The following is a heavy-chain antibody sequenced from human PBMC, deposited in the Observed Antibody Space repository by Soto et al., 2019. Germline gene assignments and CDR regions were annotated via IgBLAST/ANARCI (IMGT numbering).Heavy chain of an antibody. V-gene: IGHV4-31*03. CDR2: IYYSGST. CDR1: GGSISSGGYY. D-gene: IGHD5-18*01. CDR3: ARSDTAMKNLFDP. Sequence: SETLSLTCTVSGGSISSGGYYWSWIRQHPGKGLEWIGYIYYSGSTYYNPSLKSRVTISVDTSKNQFSLKLSSVTAADTAVYYFARSDTAMKNLFDPWGQGTLVTVYS. J-gene: IGHJ5*02.